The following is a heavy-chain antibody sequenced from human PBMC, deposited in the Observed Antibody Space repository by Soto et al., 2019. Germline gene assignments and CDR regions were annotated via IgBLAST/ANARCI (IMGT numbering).Heavy chain of an antibody. V-gene: IGHV1-46*01. D-gene: IGHD6-13*01. Sequence: ASVKVSCKASGYTFTSYYMHWVRQAPGQGLEWMGIINPSGGSTSYAQKFQGRVTMTRDTSTSTVYMELGSLRSEDTAVYYCARGSKQQRTLFILPHDAFDIWGQGTMVAVSS. CDR3: ARGSKQQRTLFILPHDAFDI. CDR1: GYTFTSYY. J-gene: IGHJ3*02. CDR2: INPSGGST.